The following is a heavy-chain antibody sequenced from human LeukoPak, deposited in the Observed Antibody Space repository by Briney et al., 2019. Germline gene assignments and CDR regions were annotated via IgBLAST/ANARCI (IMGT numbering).Heavy chain of an antibody. Sequence: GGSLRLSCAASGFTFSSYWMAWVRQAPGKGLEWVSSISNGGRYLYYADSVKGRFTISRDNAKNSLYLQMNSLRAEDTAVYYCARDSTYGDFDYWGQGTLVTVSS. CDR3: ARDSTYGDFDY. CDR2: ISNGGRYL. V-gene: IGHV3-21*01. J-gene: IGHJ4*02. CDR1: GFTFSSYW. D-gene: IGHD3-10*01.